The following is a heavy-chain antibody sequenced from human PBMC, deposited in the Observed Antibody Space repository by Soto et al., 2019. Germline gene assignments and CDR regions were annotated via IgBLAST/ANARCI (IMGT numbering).Heavy chain of an antibody. J-gene: IGHJ4*02. CDR1: GGSISSGYYY. D-gene: IGHD2-21*01. Sequence: QVQLQESGPGLVKPSQTLSLTCTVSGGSISSGYYYCTCIRQHPVKGLEWIGYISYSGNTYYNPSLKTRVTISVDTSKNQFSLKLSSVTAADTAVYYCARASDWPRGYFDSWGQGTLVTVSS. V-gene: IGHV4-31*03. CDR2: ISYSGNT. CDR3: ARASDWPRGYFDS.